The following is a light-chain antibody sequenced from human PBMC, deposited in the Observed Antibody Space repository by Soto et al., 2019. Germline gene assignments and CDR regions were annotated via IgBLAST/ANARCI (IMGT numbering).Light chain of an antibody. CDR2: DAS. J-gene: IGKJ1*01. Sequence: EIVLTQSPGTLSLSPGERATLSCRASRSVNRNYLAWYQQKPGQAPSLLIYDASNRATGIPARFSGSGSGTDFTLTISSLEPEDFAVYYCQQRSNWPWTFGQGTKVDIK. CDR3: QQRSNWPWT. V-gene: IGKV3-11*01. CDR1: RSVNRNY.